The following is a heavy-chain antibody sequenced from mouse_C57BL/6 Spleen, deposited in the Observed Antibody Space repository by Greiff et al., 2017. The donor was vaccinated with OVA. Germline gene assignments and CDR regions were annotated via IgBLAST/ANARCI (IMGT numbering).Heavy chain of an antibody. CDR3: ARRGSYYAMDY. V-gene: IGHV1-50*01. Sequence: QVQLQQPGAELVKPGASVKLSCKASGYTFTSYWMQWVKQRPGQGLEWIGEIDPSDSYTNYNQKFKGKATLTVDTSSSTAYMQHSSLTSEDSAVYYCARRGSYYAMDYWGQGTSVTVSS. D-gene: IGHD1-1*02. CDR2: IDPSDSYT. J-gene: IGHJ4*01. CDR1: GYTFTSYW.